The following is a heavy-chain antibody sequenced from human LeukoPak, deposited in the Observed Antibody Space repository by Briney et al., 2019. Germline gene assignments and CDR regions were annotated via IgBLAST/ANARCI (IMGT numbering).Heavy chain of an antibody. Sequence: GGSLRLSCAASGFTFTNFEMNWVRQAPGKGLEWVSAISGSGGSTYYADSVKGRFTISRDNSKNTLYLQMNSLRAEDTAVYYCAKDRGGDYYDSSGIFDYWGQGTLVTVSS. D-gene: IGHD3-22*01. J-gene: IGHJ4*02. CDR2: ISGSGGST. CDR1: GFTFTNFE. CDR3: AKDRGGDYYDSSGIFDY. V-gene: IGHV3-23*01.